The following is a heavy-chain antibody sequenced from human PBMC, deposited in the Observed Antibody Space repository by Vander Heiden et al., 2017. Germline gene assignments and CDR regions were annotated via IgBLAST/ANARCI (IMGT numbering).Heavy chain of an antibody. J-gene: IGHJ3*02. Sequence: KKPGSSVKVSCKASGGTFSSYAISWVRQAPGQGLEWMGGIIPIFGTANYAQKFQGRVTITADKSTSTAYMELSRLRSEETAVYYCSSGSRPKTRGAFDIWCQGTMVTVSS. V-gene: IGHV1-69*06. CDR1: GGTFSSYA. CDR2: IIPIFGTA. CDR3: SSGSRPKTRGAFDI. D-gene: IGHD1-7*01.